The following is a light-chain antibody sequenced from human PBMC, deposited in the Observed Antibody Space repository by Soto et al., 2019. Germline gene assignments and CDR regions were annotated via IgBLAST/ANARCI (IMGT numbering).Light chain of an antibody. CDR2: DAS. V-gene: IGKV1-5*01. Sequence: DIHMTQSPSTLSASVGDIVTITCRASQSISSWLAWYQQKPGKAPKLLIYDASSLESGVPSRFSGSGSGTEFTLTISSLQPDDFATYYCQQYNSYSSFGGGTKVDI. J-gene: IGKJ4*01. CDR3: QQYNSYSS. CDR1: QSISSW.